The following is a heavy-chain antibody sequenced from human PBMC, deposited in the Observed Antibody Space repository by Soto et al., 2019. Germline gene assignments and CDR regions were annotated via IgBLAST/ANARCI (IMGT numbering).Heavy chain of an antibody. CDR1: GFTFSSYN. CDR3: ARDSRNYYYYMDV. CDR2: ISLSSSTI. Sequence: EVQLVESGGGLVQPGGSLRLSCAASGFTFSSYNMNWVRQAPGKGLEWMSDISLSSSTIFYADSVKGRFTISRDNAKNSLYLQMNSLRAEDTAVYSGARDSRNYYYYMDVWGKGTTVTVSS. J-gene: IGHJ6*03. V-gene: IGHV3-48*01.